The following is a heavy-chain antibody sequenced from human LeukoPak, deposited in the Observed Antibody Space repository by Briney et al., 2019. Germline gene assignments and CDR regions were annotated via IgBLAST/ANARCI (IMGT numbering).Heavy chain of an antibody. Sequence: PGGSLRLSCAASGFTFSGYWMSWVRQAPGKGLEWVANIKQDGSEKYYVDSVKGRFTISRDNAKNSLYLQMNSLRAEDTAVYYCAREPSSGYYSPHFDYWGQGTLVTVSS. CDR3: AREPSSGYYSPHFDY. CDR2: IKQDGSEK. D-gene: IGHD3-22*01. V-gene: IGHV3-7*01. CDR1: GFTFSGYW. J-gene: IGHJ4*02.